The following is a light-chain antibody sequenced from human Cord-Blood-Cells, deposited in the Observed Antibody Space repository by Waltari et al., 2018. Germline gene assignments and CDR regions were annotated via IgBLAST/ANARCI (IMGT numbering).Light chain of an antibody. V-gene: IGLV2-11*01. J-gene: IGLJ1*01. CDR3: CSYAGSYTYV. CDR1: SSDAGGYNY. Sequence: QSALTQPRPVSGSPAQSVTISCTGTSSDAGGYNYVSWYQQHPGKAPKLMIYDVSKRPSGVPDRFSGSKSGNTASLTISGLQAEDEADYYCCSYAGSYTYVFGTGTKVTVL. CDR2: DVS.